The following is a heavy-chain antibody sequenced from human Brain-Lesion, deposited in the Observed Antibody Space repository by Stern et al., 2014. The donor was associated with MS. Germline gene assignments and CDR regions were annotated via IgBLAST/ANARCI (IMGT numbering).Heavy chain of an antibody. Sequence: VQLVESGGGLVQPGGSLRLSCAGSGFTFSSYWMSWVRQAPGKGLEWVANIKQDGSEEFYVDSVKGRFTISRDNGKNVLHLQMNSLRAEDTAVYYCARDCGVGYCGVVRGYHYYYGMDVWGQGTTVTVSS. CDR1: GFTFSSYW. V-gene: IGHV3-7*01. D-gene: IGHD2-15*01. J-gene: IGHJ6*02. CDR2: IKQDGSEE. CDR3: ARDCGVGYCGVVRGYHYYYGMDV.